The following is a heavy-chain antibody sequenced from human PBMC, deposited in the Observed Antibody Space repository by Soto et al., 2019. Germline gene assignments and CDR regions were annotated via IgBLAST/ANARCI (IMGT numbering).Heavy chain of an antibody. CDR1: GYTLTELS. CDR3: ATEDSTVTTHKIYYCYGMDV. J-gene: IGHJ6*02. D-gene: IGHD4-17*01. Sequence: QVQLVQSGAEVKKPGASVKVSCKVSGYTLTELSMHWVRQAPGKGLEWMGGFDPEDGETIYAQKYQGRVTMTEDTSTDTAYMELSSLRSEDMTVYYCATEDSTVTTHKIYYCYGMDVWGQGTTVTVSS. CDR2: FDPEDGET. V-gene: IGHV1-24*01.